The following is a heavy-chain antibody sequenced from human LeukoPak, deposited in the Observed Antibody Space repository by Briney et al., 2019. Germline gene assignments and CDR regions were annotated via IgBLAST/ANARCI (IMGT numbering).Heavy chain of an antibody. CDR3: VKDRDRNLARVNFDY. J-gene: IGHJ4*02. D-gene: IGHD5-24*01. CDR1: GFTFSSYA. Sequence: GGSLRLSCSASGFTFSSYALRWVRQAPGKGLEYVSGVNSNGVSTNYADSVKGRITISRDNSNNTLHLQMSSLRGEDTAVYYCVKDRDRNLARVNFDYWGQGTLVTVSS. V-gene: IGHV3-64D*06. CDR2: VNSNGVST.